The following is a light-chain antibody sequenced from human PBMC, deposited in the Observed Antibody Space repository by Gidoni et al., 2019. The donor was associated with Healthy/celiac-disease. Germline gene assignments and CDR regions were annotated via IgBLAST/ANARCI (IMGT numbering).Light chain of an antibody. CDR2: GKN. J-gene: IGLJ2*01. CDR1: SLSSYY. V-gene: IGLV3-19*01. CDR3: NSRDSSGSHHVV. Sequence: SSELTQDPAVSVALGQTVRITCQGDSLSSYYASWYQQKPGQAPVLVIYGKNNRPSGIPDRFSGSSSGNTASLTITGAQAEDEADYYCNSRDSSGSHHVVFGGGTKLTVL.